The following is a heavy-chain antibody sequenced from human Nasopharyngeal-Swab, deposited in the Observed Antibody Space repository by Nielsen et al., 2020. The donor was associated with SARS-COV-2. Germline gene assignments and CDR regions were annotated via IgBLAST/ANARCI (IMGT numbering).Heavy chain of an antibody. CDR1: GFTFSDYY. V-gene: IGHV3-11*04. CDR2: ISHTGDTI. D-gene: IGHD6-13*01. Sequence: GESLKISCAASGFTFSDYYMSWIRQAPGKGLECISYISHTGDTIFYADSVKGRFTTSRDNAKNSVYLQMNSLRAEDTAVYYCARGQESYSSSWLNWYFDLWGRGTLVTVSS. CDR3: ARGQESYSSSWLNWYFDL. J-gene: IGHJ2*01.